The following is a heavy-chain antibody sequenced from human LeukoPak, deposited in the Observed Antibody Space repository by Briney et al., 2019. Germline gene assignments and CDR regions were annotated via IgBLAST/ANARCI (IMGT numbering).Heavy chain of an antibody. CDR1: GFAFSDYD. V-gene: IGHV3-48*03. D-gene: IGHD3-3*01. CDR2: ISSSGSII. Sequence: PGGSLRLSCASSGFAFSDYDMNWVRQAPGKGLEWVSYISSSGSIIYYADSVKGRFTISGDNAKRSLFLQMNSLRVEDTAVYYCARTMCGFDYWGEGTLVTVSS. CDR3: ARTMCGFDY. J-gene: IGHJ4*02.